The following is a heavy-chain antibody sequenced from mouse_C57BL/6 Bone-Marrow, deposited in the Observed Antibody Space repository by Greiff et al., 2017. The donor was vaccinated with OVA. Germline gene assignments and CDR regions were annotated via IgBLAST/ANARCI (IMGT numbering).Heavy chain of an antibody. CDR2: IFPGSGST. Sequence: SGPELVKPGASVKISCKASGYTFTDYYINWVKQRPGQGLEWIGWIFPGSGSTYYNEKFKGKATLTVDKSSSTAYMLLSSLTSEDSAVYFCARWGGSSPHWYFDVWGTGTTVTVSS. D-gene: IGHD1-1*01. CDR3: ARWGGSSPHWYFDV. CDR1: GYTFTDYY. J-gene: IGHJ1*03. V-gene: IGHV1-75*01.